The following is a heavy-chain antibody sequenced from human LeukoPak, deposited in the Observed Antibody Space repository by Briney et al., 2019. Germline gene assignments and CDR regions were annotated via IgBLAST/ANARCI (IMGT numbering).Heavy chain of an antibody. V-gene: IGHV4-34*01. CDR1: GGSFSGYY. D-gene: IGHD2-2*01. CDR2: INHSGST. CDR3: ARGARRGYCSSTSCYLPDY. J-gene: IGHJ4*02. Sequence: RTSETLSLTCAVYGGSFSGYYWSWIRQPPGKGLGWIGEINHSGSTNYNPSLKSRVTISVDTSKNQFSLKLSSVTAADTAVYYCARGARRGYCSSTSCYLPDYWGQGTLVTVSS.